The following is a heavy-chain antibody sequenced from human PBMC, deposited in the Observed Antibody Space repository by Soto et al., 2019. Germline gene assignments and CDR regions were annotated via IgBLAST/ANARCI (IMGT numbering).Heavy chain of an antibody. J-gene: IGHJ4*02. CDR2: IDPKNGGT. Sequence: GASVNVSCKSSGYSISACYIHWVRQAPGQGLECMGWIDPKNGGTVSAQKFQGRLTMTRDTSISTVYMDLSGLTSDDTALYYCGRDDYGIFPYWGQGSLVTVSS. D-gene: IGHD3-10*01. V-gene: IGHV1-2*02. CDR3: GRDDYGIFPY. CDR1: GYSISACY.